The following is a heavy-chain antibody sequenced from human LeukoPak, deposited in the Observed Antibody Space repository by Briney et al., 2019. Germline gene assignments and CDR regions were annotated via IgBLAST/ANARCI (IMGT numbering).Heavy chain of an antibody. CDR2: INHSGST. V-gene: IGHV4-34*01. J-gene: IGHJ4*02. Sequence: PSETLSLTCAVYGGSFSGYYWSWIRQPPGEGLEWIGEINHSGSTNYNPSLKSRVTISVDTSKNQFSLKLSSVTAADTALYYCAREASGSPDYFDSWGQGTLVTVSS. CDR1: GGSFSGYY. CDR3: AREASGSPDYFDS. D-gene: IGHD1-26*01.